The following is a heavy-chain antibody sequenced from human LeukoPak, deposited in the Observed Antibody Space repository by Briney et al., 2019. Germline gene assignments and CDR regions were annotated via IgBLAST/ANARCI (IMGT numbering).Heavy chain of an antibody. CDR1: GYSFTDYW. CDR3: AGLSGYHSRGGNVHYDS. D-gene: IGHD6-13*01. V-gene: IGHV5-51*01. J-gene: IGHJ4*02. Sequence: GQSLNISCKGSGYSFTDYWIGWVRQMPGKGLEWMGIIYPGDSDTRYSPSFQGQVTISADKSISTAYLQWSSLKASDTARYYCAGLSGYHSRGGNVHYDSWGRGTLLTVSP. CDR2: IYPGDSDT.